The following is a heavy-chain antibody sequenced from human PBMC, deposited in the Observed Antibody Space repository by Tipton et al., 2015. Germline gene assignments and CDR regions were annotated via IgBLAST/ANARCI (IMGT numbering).Heavy chain of an antibody. V-gene: IGHV4-61*01. D-gene: IGHD3-22*01. CDR3: AREVWYYDSSGYDY. CDR2: ISYSGST. CDR1: GGSISSSSYY. J-gene: IGHJ4*02. Sequence: TLSLTCTVSGGSISSSSYYWSWIRQPPGKGLEWIGYISYSGSTNYNPSLKSRVTMSVDTSKNQFSLHLSSVTAADTAVYYCAREVWYYDSSGYDYWGQGTLVTVSS.